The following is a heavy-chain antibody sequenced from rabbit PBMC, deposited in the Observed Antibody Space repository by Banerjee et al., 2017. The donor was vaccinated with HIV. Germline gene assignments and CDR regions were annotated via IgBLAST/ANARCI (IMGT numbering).Heavy chain of an antibody. D-gene: IGHD6-1*01. CDR3: GRDRDGDAGWNFNL. CDR2: IDGGSGRA. J-gene: IGHJ4*01. Sequence: QEQLEESGGGLVQPEGSLTLTCTASGFSFSGNYWICWVRQAPGKGLEWVAGIDGGSGRAYYADWAKGRFTISKTSSTVDLEMTSLTAADTATYFCGRDRDGDAGWNFNLWGPGTLVTVS. V-gene: IGHV1S45*01. CDR1: GFSFSGNYW.